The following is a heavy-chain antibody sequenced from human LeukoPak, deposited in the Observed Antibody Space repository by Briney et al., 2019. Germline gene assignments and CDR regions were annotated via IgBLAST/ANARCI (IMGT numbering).Heavy chain of an antibody. CDR3: ARDPNGDYIGAFDM. CDR2: TRGGGGSA. J-gene: IGHJ3*02. Sequence: PGGSLRLSCTASGFTFSAYAMMWFRQAPGKGPEWVSATRGGGGSAFYADSVKGRFTISRDNSKYTLFLQMNSLRAEDTAVYYCARDPNGDYIGAFDMWGPGTMVTVSS. D-gene: IGHD4-17*01. CDR1: GFTFSAYA. V-gene: IGHV3-23*01.